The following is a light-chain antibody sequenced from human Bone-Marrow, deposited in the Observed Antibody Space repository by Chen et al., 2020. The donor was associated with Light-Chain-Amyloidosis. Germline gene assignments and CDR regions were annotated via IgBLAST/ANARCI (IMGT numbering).Light chain of an antibody. CDR3: QSADSSGTYEVI. V-gene: IGLV3-25*03. Sequence: SYELTPPPSVSVAPGQTARMTCSGDDLPTKYAYWYQQQPGQAPVLVIHRDTERPSGISERFSGSSSGTTATLTISGVQAEDEADYHCQSADSSGTYEVIFGGGTKLTVL. CDR2: RDT. J-gene: IGLJ2*01. CDR1: DLPTKY.